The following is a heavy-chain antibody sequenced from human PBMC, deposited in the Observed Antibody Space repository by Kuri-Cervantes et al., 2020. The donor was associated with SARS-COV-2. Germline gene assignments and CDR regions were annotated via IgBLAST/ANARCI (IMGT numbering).Heavy chain of an antibody. CDR1: GFTFSSYA. CDR3: VQDWTPDF. Sequence: GESLKISCAASGFTFSSYAMHWVRQAPGKGLEWVAVISYDGSNKYYADSVKGRFTISRDNSKKMLYLQMTSLRADDTAVYYCVQDWTPDFWGQGTLVTVSS. D-gene: IGHD1-1*01. CDR2: ISYDGSNK. V-gene: IGHV3-30*01. J-gene: IGHJ4*02.